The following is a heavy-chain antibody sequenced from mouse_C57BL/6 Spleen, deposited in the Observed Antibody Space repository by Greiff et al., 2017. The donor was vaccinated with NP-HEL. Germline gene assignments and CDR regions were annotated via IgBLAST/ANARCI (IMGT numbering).Heavy chain of an antibody. J-gene: IGHJ2*01. CDR3: ARSYDYDEGLGGY. CDR2: IYPGSGST. CDR1: GYTFTSYW. D-gene: IGHD2-4*01. Sequence: QVQLQQPGAELVKPGASVKMSCKASGYTFTSYWITWVKQRPGQGLEWIGDIYPGSGSTNYNEKFKSKATLTVDTSSSTAYMQLSSLTSEDSAVYDCARSYDYDEGLGGYWGQGTTLTVSA. V-gene: IGHV1-55*01.